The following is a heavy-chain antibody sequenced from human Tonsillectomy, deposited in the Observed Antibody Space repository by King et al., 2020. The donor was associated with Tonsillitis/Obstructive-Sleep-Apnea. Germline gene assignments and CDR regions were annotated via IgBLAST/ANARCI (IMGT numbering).Heavy chain of an antibody. CDR3: ARGSHLSRVRGVIYYYYSMDV. Sequence: VQLQQWGAGLLKPSETLSLTCAVYGGSFSGYYWSWIRQPPGKGLEWIGEINHYGSTNYNPSLKSRVTISVDTSKNQFSLKLSSVTAADTAVYYCARGSHLSRVRGVIYYYYSMDVWGKGTTVTVSS. CDR2: INHYGST. J-gene: IGHJ6*03. CDR1: GGSFSGYY. V-gene: IGHV4-34*01. D-gene: IGHD3-10*01.